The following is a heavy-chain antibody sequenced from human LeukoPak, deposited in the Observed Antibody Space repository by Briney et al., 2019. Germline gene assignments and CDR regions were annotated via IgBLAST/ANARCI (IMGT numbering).Heavy chain of an antibody. CDR1: GGSFSGYY. Sequence: SETLSLTCAVNGGSFSGYYWTWIRRPPGKGLEWIGQINHRGSSNYNPSLKSRVTISVDTSKNHFSLNLSSVTAADTAVYFCARSRLYDFWSSYPYYWGQGTLVTVSS. CDR3: ARSRLYDFWSSYPYY. J-gene: IGHJ4*02. V-gene: IGHV4-34*01. CDR2: INHRGSS. D-gene: IGHD3-3*01.